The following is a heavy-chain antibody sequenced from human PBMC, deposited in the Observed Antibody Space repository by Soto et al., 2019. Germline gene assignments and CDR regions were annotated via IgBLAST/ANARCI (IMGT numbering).Heavy chain of an antibody. Sequence: ASVKVSCKASGYTFTSYYMSWVRQAPGQGLAWMGIINPSDGSTSYAQKFQGRVTMTRDTSTSTVYMELSSLRSADTAIYYCARADIVVVVAAIRDYYVMDVWGQGTTVTVSS. CDR1: GYTFTSYY. D-gene: IGHD2-15*01. CDR3: ARADIVVVVAAIRDYYVMDV. CDR2: INPSDGST. J-gene: IGHJ6*02. V-gene: IGHV1-46*01.